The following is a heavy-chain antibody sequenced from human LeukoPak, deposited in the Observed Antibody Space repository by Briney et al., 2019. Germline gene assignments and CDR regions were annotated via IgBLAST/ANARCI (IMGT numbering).Heavy chain of an antibody. CDR3: ARSIGYYDFWSGYQTD. J-gene: IGHJ4*02. V-gene: IGHV3-11*06. D-gene: IGHD3-3*01. Sequence: GGSLRLSCAASGFTFSDYYMSWIRQAPGKGLEWVSYISSSSSYTNYADSVKGRFTISRDNAKNSLYLQMISLRAEDTAVYYCARSIGYYDFWSGYQTDWGQGTLVTVSS. CDR2: ISSSSSYT. CDR1: GFTFSDYY.